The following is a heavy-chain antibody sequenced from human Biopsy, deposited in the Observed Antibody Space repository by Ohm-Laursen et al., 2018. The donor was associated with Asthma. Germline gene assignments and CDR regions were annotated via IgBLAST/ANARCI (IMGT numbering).Heavy chain of an antibody. CDR3: ARTYYDFLTGQVNDAFAL. D-gene: IGHD3-9*01. J-gene: IGHJ3*01. Sequence: ASVKVSCKASGYNFISFAILWVRQAPGQRLEWMGWINAGDGHTKYSQKFQGRVTITRDTSASTAYMDLRSLRSEDTAMYYCARTYYDFLTGQVNDAFALWGQGTMVTVSS. CDR2: INAGDGHT. V-gene: IGHV1-3*01. CDR1: GYNFISFA.